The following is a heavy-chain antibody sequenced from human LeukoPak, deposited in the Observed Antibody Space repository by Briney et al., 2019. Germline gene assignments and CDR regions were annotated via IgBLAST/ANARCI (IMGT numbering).Heavy chain of an antibody. J-gene: IGHJ4*02. CDR1: GYSFTTYG. D-gene: IGHD6-13*01. Sequence: ASVKVSCKASGYSFTTYGFSWMRQAPGQGLEWMGIIAHNGNTYYAENLQGRVTMTTDSSTNTAYMELRNLRSDDTAVYYCARYSSSWYLYDYWGQGTLVTVSS. V-gene: IGHV1-18*01. CDR2: IIAHNGNT. CDR3: ARYSSSWYLYDY.